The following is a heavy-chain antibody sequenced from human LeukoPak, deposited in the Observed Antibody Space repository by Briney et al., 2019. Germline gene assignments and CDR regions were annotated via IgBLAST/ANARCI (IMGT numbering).Heavy chain of an antibody. Sequence: GGSLRLSCAASGFTVNTNYMSWVRQAPGKGLECVSIIYSGGGTSYADSVKGRFTISRDDSKNTLYLQMNSLRAEDTAVYYCARVGSSWYFDYWGRGTLVTVSS. CDR3: ARVGSSWYFDY. D-gene: IGHD6-13*01. CDR1: GFTVNTNY. J-gene: IGHJ4*02. CDR2: IYSGGGT. V-gene: IGHV3-53*01.